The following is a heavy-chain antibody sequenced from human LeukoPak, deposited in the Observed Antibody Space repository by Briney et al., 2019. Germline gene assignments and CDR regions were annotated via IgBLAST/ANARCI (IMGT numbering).Heavy chain of an antibody. CDR2: IYYSGST. J-gene: IGHJ4*02. V-gene: IGHV4-39*01. Sequence: PSETLSLTCTVSGGSISSSSYYWGWIRQPPGKGLEWIGSIYYSGSTYYNPSLKSRVTISVDTSKNQFSLKLSSVTAADTAVYYCARRLRDYAWGSYRFLNYFDYWGQGTLVTVS. CDR3: ARRLRDYAWGSYRFLNYFDY. D-gene: IGHD3-16*02. CDR1: GGSISSSSYY.